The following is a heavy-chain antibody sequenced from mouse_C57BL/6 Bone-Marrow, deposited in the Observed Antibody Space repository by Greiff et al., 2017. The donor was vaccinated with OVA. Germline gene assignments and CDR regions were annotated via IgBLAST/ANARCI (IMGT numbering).Heavy chain of an antibody. CDR2: IDPANGNT. CDR3: AADYGSSYWYFDV. D-gene: IGHD1-1*01. Sequence: VQLQQSVAELVRPGASVKLSCTASGFNIKNTYMHWVKQRPEQGLAWIGRIDPANGNTKYAPKFQGKGTITADTSSNTAYLQLSSLTSEDTAIYYRAADYGSSYWYFDVWGTGTTVTVSS. J-gene: IGHJ1*03. CDR1: GFNIKNTY. V-gene: IGHV14-3*01.